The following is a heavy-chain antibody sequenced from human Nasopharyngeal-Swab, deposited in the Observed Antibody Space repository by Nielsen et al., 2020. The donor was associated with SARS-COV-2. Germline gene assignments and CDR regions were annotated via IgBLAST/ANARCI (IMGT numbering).Heavy chain of an antibody. CDR2: ISCNGGSI. D-gene: IGHD6-13*01. CDR1: GFTFDDYA. CDR3: AKEHIPAGAYSSSWYGDAFDI. Sequence: SLKISCAASGFTFDDYAMHWVRQAPGKGLEWVSGISCNGGSIGYADSVKGRFTISRDNSKNSLYLQMNSLRAEDTGLYYCAKEHIPAGAYSSSWYGDAFDIWGQGTMVTVSS. J-gene: IGHJ3*02. V-gene: IGHV3-9*01.